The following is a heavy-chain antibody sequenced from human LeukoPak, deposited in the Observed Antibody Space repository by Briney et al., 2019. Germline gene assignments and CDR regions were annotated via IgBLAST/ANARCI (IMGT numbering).Heavy chain of an antibody. CDR3: ARQGTVTTIYYYYYMDV. D-gene: IGHD4-17*01. CDR1: GGSISSSNYY. J-gene: IGHJ6*03. Sequence: SETLSLTCTVPGGSISSSNYYWGWIRQPPGEGLEWIGNIYYSGSTYYNPSLKSRVTISVDTSKNQFSLKVSSVTAADTAVYFCARQGTVTTIYYYYYMDVWGKGTTVTVSS. CDR2: IYYSGST. V-gene: IGHV4-39*01.